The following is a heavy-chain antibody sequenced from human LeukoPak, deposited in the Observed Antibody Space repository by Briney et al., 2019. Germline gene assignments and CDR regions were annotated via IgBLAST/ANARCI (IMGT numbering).Heavy chain of an antibody. CDR1: GGSFSGYY. Sequence: PWETLSLTCAVYGGSFSGYYWSWIRQPPGKGLEWIGEINHSGSTNYNPSLKSRVTISVDTSKNQFSLKLSSVTAADTAVYYCARGASRASDYWGQGTLVTVSS. J-gene: IGHJ4*02. CDR3: ARGASRASDY. CDR2: INHSGST. V-gene: IGHV4-34*01.